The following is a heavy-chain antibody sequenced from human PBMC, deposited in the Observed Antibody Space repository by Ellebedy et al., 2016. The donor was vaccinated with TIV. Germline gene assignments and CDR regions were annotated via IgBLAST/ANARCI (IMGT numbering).Heavy chain of an antibody. J-gene: IGHJ4*02. CDR3: ARDRYGSDY. CDR1: GFTFSTYS. Sequence: PGGSLRLSCAASGFTFSTYSMNWVRQAPGKGLEWVAFISYDGNSQYYVDSVKGRFTISRDNSKDTLFLQMNSLRAEDTAVYYCARDRYGSDYWGQGILVAVSS. V-gene: IGHV3-30*03. D-gene: IGHD3-10*01. CDR2: ISYDGNSQ.